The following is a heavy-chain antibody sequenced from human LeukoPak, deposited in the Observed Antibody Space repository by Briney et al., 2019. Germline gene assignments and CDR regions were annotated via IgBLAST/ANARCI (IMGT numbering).Heavy chain of an antibody. CDR2: ISSSSSYI. CDR1: GFTFSSYS. D-gene: IGHD5-12*01. CDR3: ARDRGYSGFMDV. V-gene: IGHV3-21*01. J-gene: IGHJ6*02. Sequence: PGGSLRPSCAASGFTFSSYSMNWVRQAPGKGLEWVSSISSSSSYIYYADSVKGRFTISRDNAKNSLYLQMNSLRAEDTAVYYCARDRGYSGFMDVWGQGTTVTVSS.